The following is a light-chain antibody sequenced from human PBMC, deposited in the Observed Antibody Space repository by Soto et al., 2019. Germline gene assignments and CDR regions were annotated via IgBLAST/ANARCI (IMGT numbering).Light chain of an antibody. V-gene: IGLV2-8*01. CDR3: SSYADTNNLV. CDR2: EVT. CDR1: GSDVASYDY. J-gene: IGLJ2*01. Sequence: QSALTQPPSASGSPGQSVTISCTGTGSDVASYDYVSWHQQHPGKAPKLIIYEVTKRPSGVPDRFSASKSGTTASLTVSGLQAEDEADYYCSSYADTNNLVFGGGTKLTVL.